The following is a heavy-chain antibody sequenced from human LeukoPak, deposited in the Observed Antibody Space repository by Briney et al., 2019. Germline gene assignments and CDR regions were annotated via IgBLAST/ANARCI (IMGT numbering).Heavy chain of an antibody. Sequence: SETLSLTCAVYGGSFSDYYWSWIRQPPGKGLEWIGEINHSGSTSYNPSLKSRVTISVDTSKNQFSLKLSSVTAADTAVYYCARGSKVTGYYYYYYMDVWDKGTTVTVSS. J-gene: IGHJ6*03. CDR1: GGSFSDYY. V-gene: IGHV4-34*01. D-gene: IGHD1-20*01. CDR2: INHSGST. CDR3: ARGSKVTGYYYYYYMDV.